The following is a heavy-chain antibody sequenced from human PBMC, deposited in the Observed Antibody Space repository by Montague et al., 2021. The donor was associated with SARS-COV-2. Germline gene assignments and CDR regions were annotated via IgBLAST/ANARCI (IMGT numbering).Heavy chain of an antibody. CDR3: ARDLDSFYGMDV. J-gene: IGHJ6*02. V-gene: IGHV4-34*01. CDR2: IYNSGST. CDR1: GGSFSGYY. Sequence: SETLSLTCAVYGGSFSGYYWSWIRQPPGKGLEWIGSIYNSGSTYSNPSRKIRVPISVDTSKDQFSLKLSSVTAADTAVYYCARDLDSFYGMDVWGQGTTVTVSS.